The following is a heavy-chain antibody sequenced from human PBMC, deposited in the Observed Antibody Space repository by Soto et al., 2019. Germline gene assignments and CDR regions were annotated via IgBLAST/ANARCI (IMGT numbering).Heavy chain of an antibody. Sequence: GGSLRLACAASGFSSSSYALSWVRQAPGKGLEWVSAMSGNGVSTYYADSGKGRFAGSGDKAKNTLYLEMNSLGDEDTAVYYCAKDTRPQYCSGGSRYAASPAYWGQGTLVTVSS. CDR1: GFSSSSYA. CDR3: AKDTRPQYCSGGSRYAASPAY. CDR2: MSGNGVST. D-gene: IGHD2-15*01. V-gene: IGHV3-23*01. J-gene: IGHJ4*02.